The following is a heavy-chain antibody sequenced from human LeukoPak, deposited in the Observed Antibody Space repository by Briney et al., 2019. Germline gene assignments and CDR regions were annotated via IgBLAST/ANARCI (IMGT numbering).Heavy chain of an antibody. V-gene: IGHV3-23*01. J-gene: IGHJ4*02. CDR3: ASAPAGTQYQLLPNFDY. D-gene: IGHD2-2*01. Sequence: GGSLRLSCAASGFTFSNSAVSWVRQAPGKGLEWVSSISDSGGNTYYADSVKGRFTISRDNSKNTLYLQMNSLRAEDTAVYYCASAPAGTQYQLLPNFDYWGQGTLVTVSS. CDR1: GFTFSNSA. CDR2: ISDSGGNT.